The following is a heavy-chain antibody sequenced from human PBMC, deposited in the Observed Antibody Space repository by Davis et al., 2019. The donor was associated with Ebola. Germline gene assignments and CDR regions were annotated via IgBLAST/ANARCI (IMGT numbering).Heavy chain of an antibody. V-gene: IGHV1-46*01. Sequence: ASVKVSCKASGYTFTGYYMHWVRQAPGQGLEWMGIINPSGGSTSYAQKFQGRVTMTRDTSTSTVYMELSSLRSEDTAVYYCASCLTNYDILTGYLYYGMDVWGQGTTVTVSS. CDR3: ASCLTNYDILTGYLYYGMDV. J-gene: IGHJ6*02. D-gene: IGHD3-9*01. CDR2: INPSGGST. CDR1: GYTFTGYY.